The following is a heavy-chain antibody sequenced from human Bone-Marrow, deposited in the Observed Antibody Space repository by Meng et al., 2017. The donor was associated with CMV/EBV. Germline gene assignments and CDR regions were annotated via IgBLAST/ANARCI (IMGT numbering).Heavy chain of an antibody. D-gene: IGHD1-26*01. CDR2: ISGSGGST. CDR1: GFTFSSYA. CDR3: ARVGVGADLYHYYYGMDV. Sequence: GGSLRLSCAASGFTFSSYAMSWVRQAPGKGLEWVSAISGSGGSTYYADSVKGRFTISRDNSKNTLYLQMNSLRAEDTAVYYCARVGVGADLYHYYYGMDVWGQGTTVTVSS. J-gene: IGHJ6*02. V-gene: IGHV3-23*01.